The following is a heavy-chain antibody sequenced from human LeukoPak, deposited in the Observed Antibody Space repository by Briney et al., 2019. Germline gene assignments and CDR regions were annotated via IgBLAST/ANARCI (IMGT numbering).Heavy chain of an antibody. CDR1: GDSINNGGFY. V-gene: IGHV4-31*03. CDR3: TRTRLRGDPLDH. Sequence: SETLSLTCSVSGDSINNGGFYWSWIRQLPGQGLEWVGFIFYSGNTYYNPSLKSRSTISVDTSNSQFSLKLNYVTAADTAIYYCTRTRLRGDPLDHWGQGILVTVSS. CDR2: IFYSGNT. J-gene: IGHJ4*02. D-gene: IGHD2-21*02.